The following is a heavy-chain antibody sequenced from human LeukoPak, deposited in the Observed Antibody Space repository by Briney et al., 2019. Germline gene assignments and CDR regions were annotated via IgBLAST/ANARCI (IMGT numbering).Heavy chain of an antibody. D-gene: IGHD3-10*02. CDR3: AELGITMIGGV. CDR1: GFTFSSYW. V-gene: IGHV3-7*01. J-gene: IGHJ6*04. Sequence: GGSLRLSCAASGFTFSSYWMTWVRQAPGKGLEWVANIKPDGSGKYYVDSVKGRFTISRDNAKNSLYLQMNSLRAEDTAVYYCAELGITMIGGVWGKGTTVTISS. CDR2: IKPDGSGK.